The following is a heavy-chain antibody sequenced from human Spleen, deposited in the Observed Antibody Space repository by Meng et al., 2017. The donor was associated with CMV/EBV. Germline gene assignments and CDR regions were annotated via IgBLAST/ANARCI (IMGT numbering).Heavy chain of an antibody. V-gene: IGHV5-51*01. Sequence: GESLKISCRTSGYSFTDYWIGWVRQMPGEGLEWMGIIYPGDSDTRYNPSFQGQVTISADTSVSTAYLQWSSLRASDTAIYYCAREDGSYFPLLDYWGQGTLVTVSS. J-gene: IGHJ4*02. CDR2: IYPGDSDT. CDR3: AREDGSYFPLLDY. D-gene: IGHD1-26*01. CDR1: GYSFTDYW.